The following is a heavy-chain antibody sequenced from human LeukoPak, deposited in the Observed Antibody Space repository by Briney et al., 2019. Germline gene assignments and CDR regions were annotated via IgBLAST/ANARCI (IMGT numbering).Heavy chain of an antibody. CDR2: IWYDGSNK. CDR3: ASSTITATLDY. V-gene: IGHV3-33*01. J-gene: IGHJ4*02. D-gene: IGHD5-24*01. Sequence: GGSLRLSCAASGFTFSSYGMHWVRQAPGKGLEWVAVIWYDGSNKYYADSVKGRFTISRDNSKNTLYLQMNSLRAEDTAVYYCASSTITATLDYWGQGALVTVSS. CDR1: GFTFSSYG.